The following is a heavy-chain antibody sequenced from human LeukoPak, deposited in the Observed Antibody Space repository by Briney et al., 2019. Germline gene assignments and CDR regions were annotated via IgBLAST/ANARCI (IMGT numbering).Heavy chain of an antibody. CDR2: ISSSSSTI. CDR1: GFTFSSYS. CDR3: ARERDRFLEWLKAYYYYYMDV. J-gene: IGHJ6*03. Sequence: GGSLRLSCAASGFTFSSYSMNWVRQAPGKGLEWVSCISSSSSTIYYADSVKGRFTISRDNAKNSLYLQMNSLRAEDTAVYYCARERDRFLEWLKAYYYYYMDVWGKGTTVTVSS. V-gene: IGHV3-48*01. D-gene: IGHD3-3*01.